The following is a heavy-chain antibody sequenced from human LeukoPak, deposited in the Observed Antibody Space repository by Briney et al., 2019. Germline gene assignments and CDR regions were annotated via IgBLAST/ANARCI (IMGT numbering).Heavy chain of an antibody. CDR2: ISYDGSNE. V-gene: IGHV3-30*04. D-gene: IGHD2-2*03. CDR3: ARGGMDIDY. CDR1: GFTFSSYV. J-gene: IGHJ4*02. Sequence: PGGSLRLSCAASGFTFSSYVMHWVRQAPGKGLEWVAIISYDGSNEYYADSVKGRFTISRDNSKNTLYLQMDSLRAEDTAVYYCARGGMDIDYWGQGTLVTVSS.